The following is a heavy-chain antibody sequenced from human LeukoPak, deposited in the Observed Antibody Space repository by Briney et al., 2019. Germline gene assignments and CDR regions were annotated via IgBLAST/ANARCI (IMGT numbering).Heavy chain of an antibody. CDR3: TSRYCTTTNCYSFDF. CDR1: GFSFSTYP. Sequence: GGSLRLSCAASGFSFSTYPMNWVRQAPGKGLEWASSISSSSGHIVYADSVKGRFSISRDNAKNSLFLQMNSLRVEDTAVYYCTSRYCTTTNCYSFDFWGQGTLVTVSS. J-gene: IGHJ3*01. D-gene: IGHD2-2*01. V-gene: IGHV3-21*01. CDR2: ISSSSGHI.